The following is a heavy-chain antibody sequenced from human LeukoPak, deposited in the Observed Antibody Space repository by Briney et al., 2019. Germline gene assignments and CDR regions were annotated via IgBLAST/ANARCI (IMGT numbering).Heavy chain of an antibody. V-gene: IGHV4-59*05. J-gene: IGHJ3*02. CDR3: ARGYCSGGTCYNTGAFDI. D-gene: IGHD2-15*01. Sequence: SETLSLTCTVSGGSISSYYWSWIRQPPGKGLEWIGSIYYSGSTYYNPSLKSRVTISVDRSKNQFSLKLSSVTAADTAVYYCARGYCSGGTCYNTGAFDIWGQGTMVTVSS. CDR2: IYYSGST. CDR1: GGSISSYY.